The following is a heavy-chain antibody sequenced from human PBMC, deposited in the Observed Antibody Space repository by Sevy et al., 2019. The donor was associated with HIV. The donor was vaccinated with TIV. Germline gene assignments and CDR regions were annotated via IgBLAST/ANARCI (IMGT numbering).Heavy chain of an antibody. D-gene: IGHD3-10*01. V-gene: IGHV1-18*01. J-gene: IGHJ4*02. CDR2: IGAYNGNA. Sequence: ATVKVSCKASGYTFASEGISWVRQAPRQGLERMGWIGAYNGNANSAQKLQGRVTMTTDTSTSTAYMELSSLRSDDTAIYYCARVPTYYYGSATYFESWGQGTLVTVSS. CDR1: GYTFASEG. CDR3: ARVPTYYYGSATYFES.